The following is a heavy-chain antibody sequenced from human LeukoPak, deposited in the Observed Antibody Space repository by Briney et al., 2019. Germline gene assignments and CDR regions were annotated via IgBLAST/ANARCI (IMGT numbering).Heavy chain of an antibody. CDR1: GYTFTGYY. J-gene: IGHJ4*02. V-gene: IGHV1-2*02. D-gene: IGHD2-2*01. CDR3: ARRYCSSTSCYGDY. CDR2: INPNSGGT. Sequence: ASVKVSCKASGYTFTGYYMHWVRQAPGQGLEWMGWINPNSGGTNYAQKFQGRVTMTRDTSISTAYMELSRLRSDDTAVYYCARRYCSSTSCYGDYWGQGTLVTVSS.